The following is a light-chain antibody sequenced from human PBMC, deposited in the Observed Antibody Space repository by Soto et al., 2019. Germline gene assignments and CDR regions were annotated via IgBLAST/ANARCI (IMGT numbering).Light chain of an antibody. CDR1: SSDVGAYNY. CDR2: DVS. V-gene: IGLV2-14*01. J-gene: IGLJ1*01. Sequence: QSVLTQPASVSGSPGQSITISCTGTSSDVGAYNYVSWYQQHPGKAPKLMIYDVSHRPSGVSHRFSGSKSGNTASLTFSGLQAEDEADYYCGSYTTSSNYVFGTGTKVTVL. CDR3: GSYTTSSNYV.